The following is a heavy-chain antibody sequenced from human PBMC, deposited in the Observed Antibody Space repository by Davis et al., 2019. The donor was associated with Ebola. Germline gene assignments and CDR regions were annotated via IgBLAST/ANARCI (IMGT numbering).Heavy chain of an antibody. CDR3: AKDRGYNSGWPRIYYYYYGMDV. D-gene: IGHD6-19*01. CDR2: ISGSGGST. J-gene: IGHJ6*02. Sequence: PGGSLRLSCTDSVITFSSYAMTWVRQAPGKGLEWVSAISGSGGSTYYADSVKGRFTISRDNSKKTLYLQMNSLRAEDTAVYYCAKDRGYNSGWPRIYYYYYGMDVWGQGTTVTVSS. CDR1: VITFSSYA. V-gene: IGHV3-23*01.